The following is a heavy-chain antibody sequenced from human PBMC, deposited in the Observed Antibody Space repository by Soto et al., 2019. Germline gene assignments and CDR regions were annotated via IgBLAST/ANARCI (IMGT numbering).Heavy chain of an antibody. CDR3: AKEEAVRGASFDS. Sequence: VPLLESGGGLVQPGGSLRLSCTASGFTFTHYAMSWVRRAPGKGLEWVSAISASDYSTYYADSVKGRFTISRDNAKNTLYLLMNSLRAEDTAVYYCAKEEAVRGASFDSWGQGTLVTVSS. D-gene: IGHD3-10*01. CDR2: ISASDYST. CDR1: GFTFTHYA. V-gene: IGHV3-23*01. J-gene: IGHJ4*02.